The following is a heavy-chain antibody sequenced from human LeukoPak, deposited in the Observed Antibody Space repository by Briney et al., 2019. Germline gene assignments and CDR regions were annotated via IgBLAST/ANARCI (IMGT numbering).Heavy chain of an antibody. CDR1: GYTFTANY. CDR2: INPNSGGT. CDR3: ATATHIVVVPAAITRVNWFDP. J-gene: IGHJ5*02. D-gene: IGHD2-2*01. Sequence: GASVKVSCKASGYTFTANYMHWVRQAPGQGLEWMGWINPNSGGTKYAQNFQGRVTMTEDTSTDTAYMELSSLRSEDTAVYYCATATHIVVVPAAITRVNWFDPWGQGTLVTVSS. V-gene: IGHV1-2*02.